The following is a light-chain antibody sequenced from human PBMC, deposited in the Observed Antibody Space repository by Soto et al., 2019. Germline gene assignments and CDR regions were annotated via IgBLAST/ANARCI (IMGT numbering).Light chain of an antibody. CDR3: QVWDSSSDVV. CDR2: YDS. V-gene: IGLV3-21*04. Sequence: SYELTQPPSVSVAPGKTARITCGGNNIGSRSVHWYQQKPGQAPVVVMYYDSDRPSGIPERFSGSNSGHTATLTISRVEAGDEADYYCQVWDSSSDVVFGGGTKLTVL. J-gene: IGLJ2*01. CDR1: NIGSRS.